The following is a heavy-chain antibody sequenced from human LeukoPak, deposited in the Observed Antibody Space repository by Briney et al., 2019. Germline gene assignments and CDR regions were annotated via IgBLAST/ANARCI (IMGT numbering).Heavy chain of an antibody. CDR1: GYTFTSYD. CDR2: MNPNSGNT. V-gene: IGHV1-8*01. D-gene: IGHD3-10*01. CDR3: ARGLGDYYGSGSSY. J-gene: IGHJ4*02. Sequence: ASVKVSCKASGYTFTSYDINWVRQATGQGLEWMGWMNPNSGNTGYAQRFQGRVTMIRNTSISTAYMELSSLRSEDTAVYYCARGLGDYYGSGSSYWGQGTLVTVSS.